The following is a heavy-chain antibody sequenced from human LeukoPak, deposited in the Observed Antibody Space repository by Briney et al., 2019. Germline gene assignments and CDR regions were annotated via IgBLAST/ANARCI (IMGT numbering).Heavy chain of an antibody. J-gene: IGHJ6*02. D-gene: IGHD2-2*02. CDR3: ARSYFGYCSSTSCYTGSGMDV. CDR2: ISSSSSYI. V-gene: IGHV3-21*01. Sequence: GGSLRLSCAASGFTFSSYGMNWARQAPGKGLEWVSSISSSSSYIYYADSVKGRFTISRDNAKNSLYLQMNSLRAEDTAVYYCARSYFGYCSSTSCYTGSGMDVWGQGTTVTVSS. CDR1: GFTFSSYG.